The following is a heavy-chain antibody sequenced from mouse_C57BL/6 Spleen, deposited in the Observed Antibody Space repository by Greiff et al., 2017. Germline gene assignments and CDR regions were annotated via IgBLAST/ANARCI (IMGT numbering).Heavy chain of an antibody. CDR3: SLWYPYALDY. Sequence: EVQLQESGAGLVKPGGSLKLSCAASGFTFSDYGMHWVRQAPEKGLEWVAYISSGSSTIYYADTVKGRFTISRDNANNTLFLQITSLRSEDTAMYDCSLWYPYALDYWGQGTSVTVSS. J-gene: IGHJ4*01. V-gene: IGHV5-17*01. CDR2: ISSGSSTI. CDR1: GFTFSDYG. D-gene: IGHD6-1*01.